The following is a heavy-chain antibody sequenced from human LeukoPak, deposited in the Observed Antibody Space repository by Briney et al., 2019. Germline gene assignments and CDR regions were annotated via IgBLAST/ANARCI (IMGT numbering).Heavy chain of an antibody. J-gene: IGHJ4*02. CDR3: AKRGVVIRVILVGFHKEAYYFES. CDR2: ISGSGGST. CDR1: GLTLSNYG. Sequence: PGGSLRLSCAVSGLTLSNYGMSWVRQAAGKGREWVAGISGSGGSTKYADSVKGPFTISTANPNHTLYLQMNSLRAEHTAVYFCAKRGVVIRVILVGFHKEAYYFESWGQGALVTLSS. D-gene: IGHD3/OR15-3a*01. V-gene: IGHV3-23*01.